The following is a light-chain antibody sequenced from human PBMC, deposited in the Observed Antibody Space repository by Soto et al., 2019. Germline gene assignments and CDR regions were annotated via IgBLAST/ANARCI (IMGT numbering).Light chain of an antibody. CDR2: SAS. V-gene: IGKV1-39*01. J-gene: IGKJ5*01. CDR1: QSISSY. Sequence: DIQMTQSPSSLSASVGDRVTITCRASQSISSYLYWYQQKPGKAPKLLLYSASSLQSGVPSRFSSGGSSGDYFLTISSLQPQDYSTYYCQQRYSTPPITFGQGTRVDIK. CDR3: QQRYSTPPIT.